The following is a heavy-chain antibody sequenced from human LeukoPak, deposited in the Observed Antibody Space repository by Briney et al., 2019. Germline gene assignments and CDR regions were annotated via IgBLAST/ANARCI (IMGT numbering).Heavy chain of an antibody. J-gene: IGHJ1*01. V-gene: IGHV4-38-2*02. CDR2: IYHSGST. CDR1: GYSISSGYY. CDR3: ARFRAAIRGYFQH. D-gene: IGHD2-2*02. Sequence: SETLSLTCTVSGYSISSGYYWGWIRQPPGKGLEWIGSIYHSGSTYYNSSLKSRVTISVDTSKNQFSLKLSSVTAADTAVYYCARFRAAIRGYFQHWGQGTLVIVSS.